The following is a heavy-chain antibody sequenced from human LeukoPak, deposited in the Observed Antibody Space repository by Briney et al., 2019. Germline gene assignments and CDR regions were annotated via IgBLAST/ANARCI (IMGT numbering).Heavy chain of an antibody. Sequence: HPGGSLRLSCAASGFTFSSNWMHWVRQAPGKGLVWVSRSNEGGSTTNYADSVKGRFTISRDNAKNTLYLQMNSLTAEDTAVYYCVRDLGGRSGHWGQGTLVTVSS. CDR3: VRDLGGRSGH. V-gene: IGHV3-74*01. D-gene: IGHD1-26*01. CDR1: GFTFSSNW. CDR2: SNEGGSTT. J-gene: IGHJ4*02.